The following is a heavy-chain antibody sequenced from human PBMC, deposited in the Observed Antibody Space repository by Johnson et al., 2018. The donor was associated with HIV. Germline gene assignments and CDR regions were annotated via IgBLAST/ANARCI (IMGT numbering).Heavy chain of an antibody. D-gene: IGHD2-2*01. Sequence: VQLVESGGGVVQPGRSLRLSCAASGFTFSSYGMHWVRQAPGKGLEWVTFIRYDGSNKYYADSVKGRFTISRDNSKNTLYLQMNSLRAEDTAVYYGARGRGSMPAVAFDIWGQGTMVTVSS. CDR1: GFTFSSYG. CDR2: IRYDGSNK. V-gene: IGHV3-30*02. J-gene: IGHJ3*02. CDR3: ARGRGSMPAVAFDI.